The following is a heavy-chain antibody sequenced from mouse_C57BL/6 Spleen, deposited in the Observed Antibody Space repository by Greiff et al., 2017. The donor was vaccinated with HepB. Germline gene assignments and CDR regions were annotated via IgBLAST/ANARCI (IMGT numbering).Heavy chain of an antibody. Sequence: EVQLQQSGPELVKPGASVKISCKASGYSFTGYYMNWVKQSPEKSLEWIGEINPSTGGTTYNQKFKAKATLTVDKSSSTAYMQLKSLTSEDSAVYYCAKSTVVAFDYWGQGTTLTVSS. J-gene: IGHJ2*01. CDR3: AKSTVVAFDY. CDR2: INPSTGGT. CDR1: GYSFTGYY. V-gene: IGHV1-42*01. D-gene: IGHD1-1*01.